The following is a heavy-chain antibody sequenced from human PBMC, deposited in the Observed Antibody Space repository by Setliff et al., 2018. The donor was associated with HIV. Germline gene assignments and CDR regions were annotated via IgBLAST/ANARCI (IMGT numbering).Heavy chain of an antibody. CDR2: IYYSGST. CDR3: ARHKDAFDI. Sequence: SETLSPTCTVPGGSINSYYWGWIRKPPGKGLEWIGSIYYSGSTYYNPSLNSRVTISVDTSKNQFSLKLSSVTAADTAVYYCARHKDAFDIWGQGTMVTVSS. CDR1: GGSINSYY. J-gene: IGHJ3*02. V-gene: IGHV4-39*01.